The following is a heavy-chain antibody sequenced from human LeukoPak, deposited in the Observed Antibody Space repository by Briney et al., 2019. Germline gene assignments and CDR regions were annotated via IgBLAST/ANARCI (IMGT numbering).Heavy chain of an antibody. CDR3: ARGSYGAVDY. Sequence: PGGSLRLSCSASGFTFSTYWMSWVRQAPGKGLEWVANIKEDGSEKNYADSVKGRFTISRDNAKNSLYLQMNSQRDEDTAVYYCARGSYGAVDYWGQGTLVTISS. CDR1: GFTFSTYW. J-gene: IGHJ4*02. V-gene: IGHV3-7*04. D-gene: IGHD4/OR15-4a*01. CDR2: IKEDGSEK.